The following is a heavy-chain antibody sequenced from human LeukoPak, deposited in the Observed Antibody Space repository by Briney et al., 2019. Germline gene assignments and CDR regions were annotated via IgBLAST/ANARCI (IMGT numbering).Heavy chain of an antibody. Sequence: ASVKVSCKASGYTFTSYYMHWVRQAPGQGLEWMGTINPSGGSTTYAQRFQDRVTMTRDTSTSTVYMELSSLRSEDTAVYYCARDQEGFDYWGQGTLVTVSS. V-gene: IGHV1-46*01. CDR3: ARDQEGFDY. J-gene: IGHJ4*02. CDR2: INPSGGST. CDR1: GYTFTSYY.